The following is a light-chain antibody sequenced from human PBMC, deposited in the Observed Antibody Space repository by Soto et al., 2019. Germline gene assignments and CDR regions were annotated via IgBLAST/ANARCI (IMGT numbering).Light chain of an antibody. Sequence: QSALTQPASVSGSPGQSITISCTGTSSDVGGYNYVSWYQQHPGKAPKLMIYEVIKRPSGVPHHFSGSKSGNTASLTISGLQAEDEADYFCCSYAGSYTHVFGTGTKLTVL. CDR2: EVI. J-gene: IGLJ1*01. CDR3: CSYAGSYTHV. CDR1: SSDVGGYNY. V-gene: IGLV2-11*01.